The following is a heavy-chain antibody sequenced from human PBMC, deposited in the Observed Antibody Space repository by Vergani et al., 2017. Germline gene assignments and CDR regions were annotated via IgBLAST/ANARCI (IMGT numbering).Heavy chain of an antibody. CDR1: GYTFTGYY. Sequence: QVQLVQSGAEVKKPGASVKVSCKASGYTFTGYYMHWVRQAPGQGLEWMGWINPNSGGTNYAQKFQGRVTMTRDTSISTAYMELSRLRSYDTAVYYCARVPAVAGTYYSLVSRGDAFDIWGQGTMVTVSS. CDR3: ARVPAVAGTYYSLVSRGDAFDI. J-gene: IGHJ3*02. CDR2: INPNSGGT. V-gene: IGHV1-2*02. D-gene: IGHD6-19*01.